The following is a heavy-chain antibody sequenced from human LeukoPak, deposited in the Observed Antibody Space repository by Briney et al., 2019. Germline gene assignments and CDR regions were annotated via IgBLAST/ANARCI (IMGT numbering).Heavy chain of an antibody. D-gene: IGHD3-10*01. V-gene: IGHV3-30*18. J-gene: IGHJ3*02. Sequence: GGSLRLSCAASGFTFNNYGMHWVRQAPGKGLEWVAVISYHGSNKYYGDSVKGRFTISRDNSKNTLYLQMNSLSAEDTAVYYCAKRGNGSGQSFDIWGQGTMVTVSS. CDR1: GFTFNNYG. CDR3: AKRGNGSGQSFDI. CDR2: ISYHGSNK.